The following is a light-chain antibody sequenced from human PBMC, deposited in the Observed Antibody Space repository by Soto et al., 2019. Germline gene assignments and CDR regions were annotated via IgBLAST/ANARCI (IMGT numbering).Light chain of an antibody. V-gene: IGKV3-20*01. CDR3: QHYGYSQWT. CDR1: QSVSSSY. Sequence: EIVLTQSPATLSLSPGERATLSFSSSQSVSSSYLAWYQQKPGQAPRLLIYGASSRATGIPDRFSGSGSGTEFTLTITRLEPEDSAVYFCQHYGYSQWTFGQGTKVDIK. J-gene: IGKJ1*01. CDR2: GAS.